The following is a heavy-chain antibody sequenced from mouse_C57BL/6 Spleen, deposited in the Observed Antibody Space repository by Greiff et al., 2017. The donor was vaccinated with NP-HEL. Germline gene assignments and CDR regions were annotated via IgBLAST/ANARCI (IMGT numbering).Heavy chain of an antibody. D-gene: IGHD1-1*01. CDR1: GYTFTSYW. V-gene: IGHV1-52*01. CDR2: IDPSDSDT. J-gene: IGHJ4*01. CDR3: ARPGSRLCYALDY. Sequence: VQLQQPGAELVRPGASVKLSCKASGYTFTSYWMHWVKQRPIQGLEWIGNIDPSDSDTHYNQKFKDKATLTVDKSSSTAYMQISSLTTEDSAVDYCARPGSRLCYALDYWGQGTSVTVSS.